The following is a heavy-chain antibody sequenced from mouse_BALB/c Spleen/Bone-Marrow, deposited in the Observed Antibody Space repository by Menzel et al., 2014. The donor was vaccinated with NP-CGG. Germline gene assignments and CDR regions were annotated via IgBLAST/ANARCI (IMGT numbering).Heavy chain of an antibody. Sequence: QVQLKDSGAELAKPGASAKMSCKASGYTFTSYWMHWVKQRPGQGLEWIGYINPSTGYTDYNQKFNDKATLTADKSSSTAYMQLSSLTSKDSAVYYCARGNPLYAMDYWGQGTSVTVSS. D-gene: IGHD2-1*01. V-gene: IGHV1-7*01. CDR1: GYTFTSYW. CDR2: INPSTGYT. J-gene: IGHJ4*01. CDR3: ARGNPLYAMDY.